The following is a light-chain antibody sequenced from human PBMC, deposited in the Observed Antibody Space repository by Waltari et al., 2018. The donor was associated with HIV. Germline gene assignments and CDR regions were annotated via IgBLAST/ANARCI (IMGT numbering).Light chain of an antibody. V-gene: IGLV2-23*01. CDR1: SSDIGNYNL. J-gene: IGLJ2*01. Sequence: QSALTQPASVSGSPGQSITISCTGTSSDIGNYNLVSWYQQHPGKAPKLIIYEGIKRPSGVSNRISCSKSANTASLTLSGLQAEDEAYYFCSSYGGSSNWLFGGGTKLTVL. CDR2: EGI. CDR3: SSYGGSSNWL.